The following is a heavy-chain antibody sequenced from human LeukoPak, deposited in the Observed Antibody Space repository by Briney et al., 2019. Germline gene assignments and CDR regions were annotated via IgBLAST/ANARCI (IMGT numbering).Heavy chain of an antibody. J-gene: IGHJ4*02. CDR3: TTLSNDVLY. Sequence: GGSLRLSCAASGFTFHNAWMTWVRQAPGKGLEWVGRMKSNRDGGTSDYAAPVKGRFTISRDDSKNTLYLHMSSLRAEDTAVYYCTTLSNDVLYWGQGTLVTVS. D-gene: IGHD4-11*01. V-gene: IGHV3-15*01. CDR1: GFTFHNAW. CDR2: MKSNRDGGTS.